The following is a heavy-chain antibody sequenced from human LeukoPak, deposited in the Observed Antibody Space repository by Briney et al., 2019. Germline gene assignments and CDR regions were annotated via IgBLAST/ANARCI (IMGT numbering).Heavy chain of an antibody. CDR3: ARERRSYGRIAARLGWFDP. CDR2: MNPNSGNT. CDR1: GYTFTSYD. D-gene: IGHD6-6*01. J-gene: IGHJ5*02. V-gene: IGHV1-8*01. Sequence: ASVKVSCKASGYTFTSYDINWVRQATGQGLEWMGWMNPNSGNTGYAQKFQGRVTMTRDTSISTAYMELSRLRSDDTAVYYCARERRSYGRIAARLGWFDPWGQGTLVTVSS.